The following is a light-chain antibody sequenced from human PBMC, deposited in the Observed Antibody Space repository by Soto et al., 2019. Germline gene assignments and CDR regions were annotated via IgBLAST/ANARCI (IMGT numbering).Light chain of an antibody. CDR2: DAS. V-gene: IGKV3-11*01. CDR1: QSVSSY. CDR3: QQRSNWQYT. Sequence: EIVLTQSPATLSLSPGERATLSCRASQSVSSYLAWYQQKPGQAPRLLIDDASSRATGIPARFSGSGSGTDFTLTISSLEPEDFAVYYCQQRSNWQYTFGQGTKLEIK. J-gene: IGKJ2*01.